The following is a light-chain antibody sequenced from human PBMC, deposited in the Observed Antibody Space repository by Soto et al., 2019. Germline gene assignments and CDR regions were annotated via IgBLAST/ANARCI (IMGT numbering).Light chain of an antibody. J-gene: IGKJ1*01. CDR3: QQFNSYSPGA. CDR1: QSISSW. V-gene: IGKV1-5*01. Sequence: DIQMTQSPSTLSASVGYRVTITCRASQSISSWLAWYQQKPGKAPKLLIYDASSLESGVPSRFSGSGSGTEFTLTISSLQPDDLATYYRQQFNSYSPGAFGQGTKVDI. CDR2: DAS.